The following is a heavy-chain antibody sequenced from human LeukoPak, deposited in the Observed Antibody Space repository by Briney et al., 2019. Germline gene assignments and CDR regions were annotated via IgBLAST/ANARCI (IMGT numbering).Heavy chain of an antibody. V-gene: IGHV4-39*01. CDR3: ARQDMSEQLGYYYYGMDV. J-gene: IGHJ6*02. Sequence: SETLSLTCTVSGGSISSSSYYWGWIRQPPGKGLEWIGSIYYSGSTYYNPSLKSRVTISVDTSKNQFSLKLSSVTAADTAVYYCARQDMSEQLGYYYYGMDVWGQGTTVTVSS. D-gene: IGHD6-6*01. CDR1: GGSISSSSYY. CDR2: IYYSGST.